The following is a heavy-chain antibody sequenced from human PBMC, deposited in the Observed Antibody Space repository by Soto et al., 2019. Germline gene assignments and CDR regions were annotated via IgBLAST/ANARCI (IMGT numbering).Heavy chain of an antibody. J-gene: IGHJ6*02. V-gene: IGHV4-39*07. Sequence: SETLSLTCTVSGGSISSSSYYWGWIRQPPGKGLEWIGSIYYSGSTYYNPSLKSRVTISVDTSKKQFSLKLSSVTAADTAVYYCARGGEDIVLVPAAMGVYYYGMDVWGQGTTVTVSS. D-gene: IGHD2-2*01. CDR1: GGSISSSSYY. CDR3: ARGGEDIVLVPAAMGVYYYGMDV. CDR2: IYYSGST.